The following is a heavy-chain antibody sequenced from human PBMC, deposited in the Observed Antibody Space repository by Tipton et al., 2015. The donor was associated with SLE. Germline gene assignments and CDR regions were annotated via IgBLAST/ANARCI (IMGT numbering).Heavy chain of an antibody. CDR2: VYDSGTT. CDR3: ARDEYRYDATGYHLLGHFDF. V-gene: IGHV4-59*01. D-gene: IGHD3-22*01. CDR1: GGSIRNYF. J-gene: IGHJ4*02. Sequence: TLSLTCTVSGGSIRNYFWHWIRQSPGKGLEWIGYVYDSGTTKYNPSLKSRLTISVDTSKSHFSLKLTSETDADTAVYYCARDEYRYDATGYHLLGHFDFWGQGTLVTVSS.